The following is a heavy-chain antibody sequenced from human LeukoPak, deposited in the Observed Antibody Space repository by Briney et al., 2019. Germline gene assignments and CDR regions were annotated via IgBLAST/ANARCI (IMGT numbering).Heavy chain of an antibody. J-gene: IGHJ4*02. D-gene: IGHD3-16*02. CDR3: AKGSGVWGSYRGIDY. Sequence: GGSLRLSCAASGFTFSSYGMHWVSQAQGKGMERVAGIWDDGSKKEYGESVKGRFTISRDNSKTTLYLQMNSLRAEDTAVYYCAKGSGVWGSYRGIDYWGQGTLVTVSS. CDR2: IWDDGSKK. V-gene: IGHV3-33*06. CDR1: GFTFSSYG.